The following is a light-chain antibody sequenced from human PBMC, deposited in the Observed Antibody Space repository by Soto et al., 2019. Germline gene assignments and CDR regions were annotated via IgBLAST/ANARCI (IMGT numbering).Light chain of an antibody. Sequence: VLPQSPGTLSLCPGERAAVSCMAGQSVKSTSLVWYQQKPAQAPRLLIYGASSRATGIPGRFSGSGSGTDFTLTIRSLQPEDFATYYCQQSYSTRTFGQGTKVDIK. CDR2: GAS. V-gene: IGKV3-20*01. J-gene: IGKJ1*01. CDR1: QSVKSTS. CDR3: QQSYSTRT.